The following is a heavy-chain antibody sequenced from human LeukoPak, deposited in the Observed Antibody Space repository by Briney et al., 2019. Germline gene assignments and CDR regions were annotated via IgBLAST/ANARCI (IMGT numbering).Heavy chain of an antibody. Sequence: GASVKVSCKASGYTFTSYDINWVRQATGQGLEWMGWMNPNSGNTGYAQKFQGRVTMTRNTSISTAYMELSSLGSEDTAVYYCARGKRILLWFGESSYGMDVWGQGTTVTVSS. CDR2: MNPNSGNT. V-gene: IGHV1-8*01. J-gene: IGHJ6*02. D-gene: IGHD3-10*01. CDR1: GYTFTSYD. CDR3: ARGKRILLWFGESSYGMDV.